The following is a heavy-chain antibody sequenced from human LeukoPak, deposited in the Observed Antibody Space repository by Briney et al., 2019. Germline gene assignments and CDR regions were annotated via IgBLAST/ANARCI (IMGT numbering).Heavy chain of an antibody. CDR1: GFTFSSYA. Sequence: GGSLRLSCAASGFTFSSYAMHWVRQAPGKGLEWVAVISYDGSNKYYADSVKGRFTISRDNSKNTLYLQMNSLRAEDTAVYYCARAYYYGSSGYYDYWGQGTLVTVSS. CDR3: ARAYYYGSSGYYDY. V-gene: IGHV3-30-3*01. CDR2: ISYDGSNK. D-gene: IGHD3-22*01. J-gene: IGHJ4*02.